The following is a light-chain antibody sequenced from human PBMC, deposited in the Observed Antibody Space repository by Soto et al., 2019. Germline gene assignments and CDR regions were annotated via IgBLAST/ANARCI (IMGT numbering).Light chain of an antibody. J-gene: IGKJ1*01. CDR2: GAS. CDR1: QSVTSSH. Sequence: EIVLTQTPGTLSLSPGVRATLSCRASQSVTSSHLAWYQQKPGQAPRLLIYGASTRATGIPDRFSGSGSDTDFSLTIRRLDPEDFAVYYCQQYGSSPWTFGQGTKVEIK. CDR3: QQYGSSPWT. V-gene: IGKV3-20*01.